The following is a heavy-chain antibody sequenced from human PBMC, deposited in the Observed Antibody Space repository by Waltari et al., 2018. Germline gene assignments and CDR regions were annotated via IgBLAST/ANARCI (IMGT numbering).Heavy chain of an antibody. CDR2: IDHSGRT. CDR3: ARSLAGLFEALDI. CDR1: GGSITSVDGD. Sequence: QVHLQESGPGLVKTSQTLSLTCSVTGGSITSVDGDWRWIRQPPGKGPEWIGYIDHSGRTDYNPSLRSRVTISVDTSKNQLSLRLRSVTATDTAVYYCARSLAGLFEALDIWGQGTRVTVSS. V-gene: IGHV4-30-4*08. D-gene: IGHD3-10*01. J-gene: IGHJ3*02.